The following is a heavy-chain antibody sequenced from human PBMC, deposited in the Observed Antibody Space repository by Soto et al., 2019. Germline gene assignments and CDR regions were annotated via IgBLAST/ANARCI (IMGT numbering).Heavy chain of an antibody. CDR1: GFTFSSYA. CDR3: AKDHQTGCDPGAYYLDV. Sequence: GSLRLSCAASGFTFSSYAMSWVHQAPGKGLEWVSSISGSGGATYYADSVKGRFTISRDNSKNTLYLQINSLSAEDTAVYHCAKDHQTGCDPGAYYLDVWGKGTTVTVSS. J-gene: IGHJ6*03. D-gene: IGHD2-2*01. V-gene: IGHV3-23*01. CDR2: ISGSGGAT.